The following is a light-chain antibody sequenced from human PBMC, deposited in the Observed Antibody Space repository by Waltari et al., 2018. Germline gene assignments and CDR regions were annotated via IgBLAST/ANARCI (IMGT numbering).Light chain of an antibody. J-gene: IGLJ1*01. CDR1: TSDVGNSYL. V-gene: IGLV2-23*02. CDR3: CSYAGRGTYV. Sequence: QSALTQPASVSGPPGQSITLPCTGTTSDVGNSYLVSWYQQHPGKAPKLLICEVIKRPSGVSSRFSGSKSGNTASLTISGLQAEDEADYYCCSYAGRGTYVFGSGTKVTVL. CDR2: EVI.